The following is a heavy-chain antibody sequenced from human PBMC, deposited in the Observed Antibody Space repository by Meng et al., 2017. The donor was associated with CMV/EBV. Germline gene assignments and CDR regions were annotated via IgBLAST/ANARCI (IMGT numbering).Heavy chain of an antibody. CDR2: IYYSGST. D-gene: IGHD3-22*01. J-gene: IGHJ3*02. CDR1: GGSISSSSYY. Sequence: GSLRLSCTVSGGSISSSSYYWGWIRQPPGKGLEWIGSIYYSGSTYYNPSLKSRVTISVDTSKNQFSLKLSSVTAADTAVYYRARREGYYDSSGSRDAFDIWGQGTMVTVSS. CDR3: ARREGYYDSSGSRDAFDI. V-gene: IGHV4-39*01.